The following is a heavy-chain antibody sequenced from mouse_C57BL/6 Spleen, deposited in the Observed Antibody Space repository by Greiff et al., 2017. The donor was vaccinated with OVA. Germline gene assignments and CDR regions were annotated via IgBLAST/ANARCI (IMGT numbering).Heavy chain of an antibody. CDR3: ARLGDYDWYFDV. Sequence: VQLQQSGPELVKPGASVKISCKASGYSFTDYHMNWVKQSNGKSLEWIGVINPNYGTTGYNQKFKGKATLTVDQSSSTAYMQLNSLTSEDSAVYYCARLGDYDWYFDVWGTGTTVTVSS. D-gene: IGHD2-4*01. CDR1: GYSFTDYH. J-gene: IGHJ1*03. CDR2: INPNYGTT. V-gene: IGHV1-39*01.